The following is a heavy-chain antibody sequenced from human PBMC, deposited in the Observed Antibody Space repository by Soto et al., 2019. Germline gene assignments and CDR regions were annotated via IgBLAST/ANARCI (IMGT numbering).Heavy chain of an antibody. J-gene: IGHJ5*02. CDR3: ARHLTTVWWFDP. D-gene: IGHD4-17*01. CDR1: GDSIANSY. CDR2: IYRSGNT. Sequence: SETLSLTCPFSGDSIANSYWSWIRQPPGKGLEWIGYIYRSGNTNYNSSLKSRVSMSKDTSKNQFFLRLNSVTAADTAVYYCARHLTTVWWFDPWGPGTLVTVSS. V-gene: IGHV4-59*08.